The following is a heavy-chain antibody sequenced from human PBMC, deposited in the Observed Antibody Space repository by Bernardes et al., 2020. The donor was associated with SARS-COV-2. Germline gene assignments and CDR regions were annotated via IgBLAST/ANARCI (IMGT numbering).Heavy chain of an antibody. D-gene: IGHD2-15*01. CDR3: ARGWRENSFDY. J-gene: IGHJ4*02. Sequence: GSLRLSCVGSGFIFTTYSMSWVRQAPGKGLEWLLFISSGGDTIHDADSVRGRFTVSRDDAKNSVYLQMNSLRAEDTAGYYCARGWRENSFDYWGQGALVTVSS. V-gene: IGHV3-48*01. CDR2: ISSGGDTI. CDR1: GFIFTTYS.